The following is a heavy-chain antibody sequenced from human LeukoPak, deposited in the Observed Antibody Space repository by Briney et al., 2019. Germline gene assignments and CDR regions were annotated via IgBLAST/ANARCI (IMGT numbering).Heavy chain of an antibody. D-gene: IGHD4-17*01. CDR1: GGTFSSYA. CDR3: ARVREAPVTTVTTIDY. CDR2: IIPIFGTA. Sequence: ASVKVSCKASGGTFSSYAISWVRQAPGQGLEWMGGIIPIFGTANYAQKFQGRVTITTDESTSTAYMELRSLRSDDTAVYYCARVREAPVTTVTTIDYWGQGTLVTVSS. J-gene: IGHJ4*02. V-gene: IGHV1-69*05.